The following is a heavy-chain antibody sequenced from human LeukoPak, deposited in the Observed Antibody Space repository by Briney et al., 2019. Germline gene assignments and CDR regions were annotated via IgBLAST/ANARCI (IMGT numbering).Heavy chain of an antibody. J-gene: IGHJ6*03. CDR2: ISAYNGNT. CDR1: GYTFTSYG. V-gene: IGHV1-18*01. Sequence: ASVKVSCKASGYTFTSYGISWVRQAPGQGLEWMGWISAYNGNTNYAQKLQGRVTMTTDTSTSTAYMELRSLRSDDTAVYYCARSSTSWPYYYYYMDVWGKGTTVTISS. CDR3: ARSSTSWPYYYYYMDV. D-gene: IGHD2-2*01.